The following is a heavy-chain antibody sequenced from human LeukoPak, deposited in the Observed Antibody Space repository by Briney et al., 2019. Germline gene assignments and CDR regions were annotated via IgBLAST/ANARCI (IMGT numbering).Heavy chain of an antibody. V-gene: IGHV3-30-3*01. CDR1: GCTFSRYA. J-gene: IGHJ4*02. D-gene: IGHD3-3*01. CDR2: ISYDANIGSNK. Sequence: PGGSLRLSCATSGCTFSRYAMHWVRQAPGKGLEWVALISYDANIGSNKYYADSVKGRFTISRDNSKNTLYLQMNSLRAEDTAVYYCARDGGYDFWSGYYQDYWGQGTLVTVSS. CDR3: ARDGGYDFWSGYYQDY.